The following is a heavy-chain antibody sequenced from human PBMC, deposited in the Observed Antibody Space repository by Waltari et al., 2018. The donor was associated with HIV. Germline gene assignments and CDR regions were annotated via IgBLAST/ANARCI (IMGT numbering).Heavy chain of an antibody. V-gene: IGHV1-18*01. CDR2: ISAYNGNT. Sequence: YGISWVRQAPGQGLEWLGWISAYNGNTNYAKKLQCRVTLTTDTSTSTAYMELRSLRSDDTAVYYCARRYCSSTSCYGYYGMDVWGQGTTVTVSS. D-gene: IGHD2-2*01. CDR1: YG. J-gene: IGHJ6*02. CDR3: ARRYCSSTSCYGYYGMDV.